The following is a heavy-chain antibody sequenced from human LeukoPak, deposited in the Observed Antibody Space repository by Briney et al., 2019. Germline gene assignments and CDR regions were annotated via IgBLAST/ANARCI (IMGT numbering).Heavy chain of an antibody. D-gene: IGHD5-12*01. Sequence: SETLSLICTVSGGSISNSYWSWIRQPPGKGLGWIGNIHNNGNSDYNPSLKSRVTMSVHTSKNQFSLNVSSVAAADTAVYYCARQFFEYSGYDLPPLFWSFDVWGQGTIVTVSS. CDR1: GGSISNSY. CDR3: ARQFFEYSGYDLPPLFWSFDV. CDR2: IHNNGNS. J-gene: IGHJ3*01. V-gene: IGHV4-59*08.